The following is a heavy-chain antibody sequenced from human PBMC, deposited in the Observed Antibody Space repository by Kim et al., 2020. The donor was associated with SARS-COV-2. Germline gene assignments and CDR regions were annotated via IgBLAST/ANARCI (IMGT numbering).Heavy chain of an antibody. V-gene: IGHV3-33*08. CDR2: IRSNGGSK. J-gene: IGHJ4*02. D-gene: IGHD3-16*01. CDR3: ARGSGGGFDY. Sequence: GGSLRLSCGASGFTFSTFGMSWVRQAPGKGLECVAVIRSNGGSKYYLDSVKGRFTISRDNSKNTLYLQMNSLRAEDTAVYDCARGSGGGFDYWGQGTLVTGSP. CDR1: GFTFSTFG.